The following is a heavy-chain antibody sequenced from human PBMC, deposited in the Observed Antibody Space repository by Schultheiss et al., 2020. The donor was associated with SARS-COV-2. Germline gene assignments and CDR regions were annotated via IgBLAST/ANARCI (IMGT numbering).Heavy chain of an antibody. CDR1: GFTFSRYG. D-gene: IGHD2-15*01. CDR3: VRDRSWWTPYNCFDL. Sequence: GGSLRLSCAASGFTFSRYGMHWVRQAPGKGLEWVAVLWYDGTDENYADSVKGRFTISRDNANNSLYLQMHSLRAEDTAVYYCVRDRSWWTPYNCFDLWGRGTLVTVSS. V-gene: IGHV3-33*01. J-gene: IGHJ5*02. CDR2: LWYDGTDE.